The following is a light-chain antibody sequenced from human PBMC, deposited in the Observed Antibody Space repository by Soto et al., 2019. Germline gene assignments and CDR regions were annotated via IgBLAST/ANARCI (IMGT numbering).Light chain of an antibody. CDR1: QSLSSDF. J-gene: IGKJ3*01. Sequence: EIVLTQSPGTLSLSPGDRAILSCRASQSLSSDFLAWYQQKPGQPPRLLIYGAASRATGIPDRFSGSGSGTDFTLTSSRLEPEDIATYYCQKSDHLPLFGPGTKVDSK. CDR3: QKSDHLPL. V-gene: IGKV3-20*01. CDR2: GAA.